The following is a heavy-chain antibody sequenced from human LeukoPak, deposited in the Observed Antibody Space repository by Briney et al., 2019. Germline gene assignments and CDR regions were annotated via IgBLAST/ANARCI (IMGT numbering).Heavy chain of an antibody. CDR2: ISTNGGGT. D-gene: IGHD2-15*01. CDR3: ARYCSGVSCYSGYDY. CDR1: GFTFSTYA. V-gene: IGHV3-64*01. Sequence: GGSLRLSCAASGFTFSTYAMHWVRQTPGKGMEYVSAISTNGGGTYYANSVKGRFTISRDNSKNALYLQMGSLRAEDMAVYYCARYCSGVSCYSGYDYWGQGTLVTVSS. J-gene: IGHJ4*02.